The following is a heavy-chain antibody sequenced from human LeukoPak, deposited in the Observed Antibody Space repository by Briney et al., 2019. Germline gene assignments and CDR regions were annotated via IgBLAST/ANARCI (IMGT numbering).Heavy chain of an antibody. CDR2: IKQDGSEK. J-gene: IGHJ4*02. Sequence: PGGSLRLSCAASGFTFSSYWMSWVRQAPGKGLEWVANIKQDGSEKYYVDSVKGRFTISRDNSKNTLYLQMNSLRAEDTAVYYCAKAYSSGWYPFDYWGQGTLVTVSS. V-gene: IGHV3-7*03. CDR3: AKAYSSGWYPFDY. D-gene: IGHD6-19*01. CDR1: GFTFSSYW.